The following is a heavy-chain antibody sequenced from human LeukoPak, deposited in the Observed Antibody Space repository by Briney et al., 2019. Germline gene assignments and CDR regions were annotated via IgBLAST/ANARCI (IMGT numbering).Heavy chain of an antibody. CDR2: IYYSGST. Sequence: SETLSLTCTVSGGSISSGDYYWSWIRQPPGKGLEWIGYIYYSGSTYYNPSLKSRVTISVDTSKNQFSLKLSSVTAADTAVYYCARGGAGYCSSTSCYRFDPWGQGTLVTVSS. CDR3: ARGGAGYCSSTSCYRFDP. V-gene: IGHV4-30-4*01. CDR1: GGSISSGDYY. D-gene: IGHD2-2*01. J-gene: IGHJ5*02.